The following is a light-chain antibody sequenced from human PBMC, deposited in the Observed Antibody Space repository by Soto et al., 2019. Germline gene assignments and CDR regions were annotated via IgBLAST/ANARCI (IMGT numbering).Light chain of an antibody. V-gene: IGKV3-20*01. CDR1: QSVSSSY. CDR3: QQYGSSPWT. J-gene: IGKJ1*01. CDR2: GAS. Sequence: EIVLTQSPGTLSLSPGERATLSCRASQSVSSSYLAWYQQKPGQAPRLLIYGASSRATGFPDRFSGSESGTDFTLTISRLEPEDFAVYYCQQYGSSPWTFGQGTKVEIK.